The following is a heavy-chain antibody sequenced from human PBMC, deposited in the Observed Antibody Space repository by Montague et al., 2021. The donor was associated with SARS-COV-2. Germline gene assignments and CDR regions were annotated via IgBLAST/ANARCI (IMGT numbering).Heavy chain of an antibody. CDR1: GGSINSGGYY. CDR2: IYYSGST. J-gene: IGHJ3*02. CDR3: ARVHFVSSGWYPDAFDI. V-gene: IGHV4-31*03. Sequence: TLSLTCTVSGGSINSGGYYWSWIRRHPGKGLEWIGYIYYSGSTYYXPSLKSRLTISVDTSKNQFSLKPSSVTAADTAVYYCARVHFVSSGWYPDAFDIWGQGTMVTVST. D-gene: IGHD6-19*01.